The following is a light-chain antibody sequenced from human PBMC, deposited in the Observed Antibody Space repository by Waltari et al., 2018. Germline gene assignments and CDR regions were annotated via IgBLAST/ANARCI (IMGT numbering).Light chain of an antibody. V-gene: IGKV3-20*01. J-gene: IGKJ1*01. CDR2: DAS. CDR3: QKYESLPAT. Sequence: IMLTQSPGTLSFSPGERATLSCRASQSVGRSLVWYQQKPGQAPRLLIYDASRRATGIPDRFSGSGFGTDFSLTISRLEPEDFAVYYCQKYESLPATFGQGTKVEIK. CDR1: QSVGRS.